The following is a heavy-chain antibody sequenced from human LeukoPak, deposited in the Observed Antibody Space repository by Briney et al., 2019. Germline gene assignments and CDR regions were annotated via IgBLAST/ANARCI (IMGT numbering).Heavy chain of an antibody. CDR1: GGSISSFF. Sequence: SETLSLTCTVSGGSISSFFWSWIRQPPGKGLEWIGYVHSSGSTKYNPSLKSRLIISVDMSKNQFSLKLSSVTAADTAVYYCARETKWFGESSTDYWGQGTLVTVSS. CDR3: ARETKWFGESSTDY. J-gene: IGHJ4*02. V-gene: IGHV4-59*12. CDR2: VHSSGST. D-gene: IGHD3-10*01.